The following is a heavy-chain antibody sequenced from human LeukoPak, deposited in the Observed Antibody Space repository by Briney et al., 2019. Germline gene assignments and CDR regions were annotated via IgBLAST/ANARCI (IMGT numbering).Heavy chain of an antibody. D-gene: IGHD3-22*01. CDR2: IYTSGST. Sequence: MTSETLSLTCTVSGGSISSYYWSWIRQPAGKGLEWIGRIYTSGSTNYNPSLKSRVTMSVDTSKNQFSLKLSSVTAADTAVYYCARHCPTYYYDSSGYSQSYFDYWGQGTLVTVSS. CDR3: ARHCPTYYYDSSGYSQSYFDY. V-gene: IGHV4-4*07. J-gene: IGHJ4*02. CDR1: GGSISSYY.